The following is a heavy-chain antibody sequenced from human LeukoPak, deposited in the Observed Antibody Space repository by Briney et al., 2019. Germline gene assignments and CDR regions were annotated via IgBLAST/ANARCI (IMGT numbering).Heavy chain of an antibody. D-gene: IGHD3-3*01. CDR3: ARDGGYDFWSGYYQDY. Sequence: GGSLRLSCATSGFTFSRYAMHWVRQAPGKGLEWVALISYDANIGSNKYYADSVKGRFTISRDNSKNTLNLQMNSLRAEDTAVYYCARDGGYDFWSGYYQDYWGQGTLVTVSS. V-gene: IGHV3-30-3*01. CDR2: ISYDANIGSNK. CDR1: GFTFSRYA. J-gene: IGHJ4*02.